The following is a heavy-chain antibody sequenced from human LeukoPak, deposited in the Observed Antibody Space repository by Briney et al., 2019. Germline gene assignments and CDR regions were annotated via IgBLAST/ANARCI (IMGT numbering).Heavy chain of an antibody. Sequence: PGGSLRLSCAASGFTFSSYSMNWVRQAPGKGLEWVSSISSSSSYIYYADSVKGRFTISRDNAKNSLYLQMDSLRAEDTAVYYCVRERQWLAIFDYWGQGTLVTVSS. CDR2: ISSSSSYI. CDR3: VRERQWLAIFDY. D-gene: IGHD6-19*01. CDR1: GFTFSSYS. J-gene: IGHJ4*02. V-gene: IGHV3-21*01.